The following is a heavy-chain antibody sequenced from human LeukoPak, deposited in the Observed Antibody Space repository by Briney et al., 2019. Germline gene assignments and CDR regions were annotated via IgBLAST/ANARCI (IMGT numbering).Heavy chain of an antibody. V-gene: IGHV1-18*01. CDR1: GCSFTNYG. CDR3: ARSGRGGNWNDDY. J-gene: IGHJ4*02. D-gene: IGHD1-20*01. CDR2: ISAYNGNT. Sequence: ASVKVSCKASGCSFTNYGISWVRQAPGQGLEWMGWISAYNGNTNYAQKFQGRVSMTTDTSTSTAYMELRSLRSDDTAVYYCARSGRGGNWNDDYWGQGTLVIVSS.